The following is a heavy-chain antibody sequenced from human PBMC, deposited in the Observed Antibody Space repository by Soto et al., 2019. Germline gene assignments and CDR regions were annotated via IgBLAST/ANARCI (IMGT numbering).Heavy chain of an antibody. V-gene: IGHV4-30-2*01. CDR1: GGSISSGGYS. CDR2: IYHSGST. Sequence: QLQLQESGSGLVEPSQTQSLTCAVSGGSISSGGYSWSWIRQPPGKGLEWIGYIYHSGSTYYNPSRKSRVXXSXDMXKNQFSLKLSSVTAADTAVYYCARGGLYGDYELRYWGQGTLVTVSS. J-gene: IGHJ4*02. D-gene: IGHD4-17*01. CDR3: ARGGLYGDYELRY.